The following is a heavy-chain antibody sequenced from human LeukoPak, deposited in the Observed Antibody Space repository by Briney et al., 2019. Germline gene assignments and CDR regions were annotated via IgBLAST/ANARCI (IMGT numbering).Heavy chain of an antibody. Sequence: KTSETLCLTCAVYGGSFSGYYWSWIRQPPGKGLEWIGEINHSGSTNYNPSLKSRATISVDTSKNQFSLKLSSVTAADTAVYYCASRAVAPGSSIDYWGQGTLVTVSS. V-gene: IGHV4-34*01. CDR1: GGSFSGYY. J-gene: IGHJ4*02. D-gene: IGHD6-19*01. CDR2: INHSGST. CDR3: ASRAVAPGSSIDY.